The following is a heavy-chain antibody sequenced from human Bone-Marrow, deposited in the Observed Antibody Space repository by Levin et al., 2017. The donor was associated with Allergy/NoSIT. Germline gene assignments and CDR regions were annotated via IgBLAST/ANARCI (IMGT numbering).Heavy chain of an antibody. V-gene: IGHV3-48*01. CDR2: IGGSGTLI. CDR3: ARDHYGDYGDYFDY. CDR1: GFPFNMYA. D-gene: IGHD4-17*01. J-gene: IGHJ4*02. Sequence: PGGSLRLSCSASGFPFNMYAFNWVRQAPGKGLEWVSYIGGSGTLIDYADSVKGRFTISRDNAKNSLFLQMNSLTAEDTAVYYCARDHYGDYGDYFDYWGQGTLVTVSS.